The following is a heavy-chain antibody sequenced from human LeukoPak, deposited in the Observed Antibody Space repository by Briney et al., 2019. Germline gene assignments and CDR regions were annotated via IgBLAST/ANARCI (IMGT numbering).Heavy chain of an antibody. Sequence: PSETLSLTCTVSGGSISSSSYYWGWIRQPPGKGLEWIGSIYYSGSTYYNPSLKSRVTISVDTSKNQFSLKLSSVTAADTAVYYCARETYPLKWLPRVEYYYGMDVWGQGTTVTVSS. CDR1: GGSISSSSYY. CDR3: ARETYPLKWLPRVEYYYGMDV. CDR2: IYYSGST. V-gene: IGHV4-39*02. D-gene: IGHD5-12*01. J-gene: IGHJ6*02.